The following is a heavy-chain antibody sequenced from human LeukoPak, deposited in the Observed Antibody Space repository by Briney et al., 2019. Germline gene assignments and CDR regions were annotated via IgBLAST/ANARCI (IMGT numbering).Heavy chain of an antibody. CDR1: GFTFSTYA. D-gene: IGHD6-19*01. V-gene: IGHV3-21*01. CDR3: ARDLYSSGLGER. CDR2: ISSSSSYI. J-gene: IGHJ4*02. Sequence: GGSLRLSCAASGFTFSTYAMSWVRQAPGKGLEWVSSISSSSSYIYYADSVKGRFTISRDNAKNSLYLQMNSLRAEDTAVYYCARDLYSSGLGERWGQGTLVTVSS.